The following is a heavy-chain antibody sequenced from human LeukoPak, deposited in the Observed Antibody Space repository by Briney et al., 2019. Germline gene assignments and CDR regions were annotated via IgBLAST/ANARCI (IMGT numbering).Heavy chain of an antibody. J-gene: IGHJ3*02. Sequence: ASVKVSCKASGYTFIDYYMHWVRQAPGQGLEWMGWINTNSGDTKYAQKFQGGVTMTRDTSITTAYMELNSLTSDDTAVYYCASKAAGYCHSTNCQGALDIWGQGTMVTVSS. CDR2: INTNSGDT. CDR1: GYTFIDYY. CDR3: ASKAAGYCHSTNCQGALDI. D-gene: IGHD2-2*01. V-gene: IGHV1-2*02.